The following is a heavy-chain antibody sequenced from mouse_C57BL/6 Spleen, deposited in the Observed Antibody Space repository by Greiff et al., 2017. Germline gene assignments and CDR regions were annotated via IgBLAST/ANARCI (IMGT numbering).Heavy chain of an antibody. J-gene: IGHJ4*01. D-gene: IGHD3-3*01. Sequence: VQLQQSGAELVKPGASVKLSCTASGFNIKDYYMHWVKQRTEQGLEWIGRIAPEDGETKYAPNFQGKATITADTSSNSAYLPLSSLTSEDTAVYYCARGQGAMDYWGQGTSVTVSS. CDR3: ARGQGAMDY. CDR2: IAPEDGET. CDR1: GFNIKDYY. V-gene: IGHV14-2*01.